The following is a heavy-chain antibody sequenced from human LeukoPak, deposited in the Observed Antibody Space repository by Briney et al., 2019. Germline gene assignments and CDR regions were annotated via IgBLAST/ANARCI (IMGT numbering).Heavy chain of an antibody. V-gene: IGHV4-39*01. Sequence: SETLSLTCSVVGGSLTSSNQYWGWIRQPPGKGLEWIGSISYGGSTHYNPSLKSRVTMSVDTSKNQFSLKLRSVTATDTAVYHCATSPGADYGGDHWFDPWGQGTLVTVSS. J-gene: IGHJ5*02. CDR2: ISYGGST. CDR3: ATSPGADYGGDHWFDP. CDR1: GGSLTSSNQY. D-gene: IGHD4-23*01.